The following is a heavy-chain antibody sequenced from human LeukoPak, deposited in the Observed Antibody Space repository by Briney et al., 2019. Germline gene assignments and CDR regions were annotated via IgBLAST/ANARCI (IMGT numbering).Heavy chain of an antibody. D-gene: IGHD6-6*01. J-gene: IGHJ4*02. CDR3: GRLTRLSTSPDRCYLYY. V-gene: IGHV4-4*09. Sequence: TSETLSLTCTVSGDSISSYYWSWLRPRPGEGLEWIGYIFTGVGTNYIPSLRSRTTISIDTTKNQFSLLLSSVTAATSAFYYAGRLTRLSTSPDRCYLYYWGQGTLVTVSS. CDR1: GDSISSYY. CDR2: IFTGVGT.